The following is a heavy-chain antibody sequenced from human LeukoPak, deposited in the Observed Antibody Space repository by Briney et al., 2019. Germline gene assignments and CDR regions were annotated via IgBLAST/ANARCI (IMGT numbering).Heavy chain of an antibody. CDR2: INPLSSER. Sequence: GPPRLSCAASGFTPFSEWMSWICPAPRKRLEWVSDINPLSSERYYADSVKGRFPISRDNDKNSVYLQLNSLRGDDTAIYYCARGHYGLHVWGPGTTVTVCS. CDR1: GFTPFSEW. CDR3: ARGHYGLHV. V-gene: IGHV3-11*01. J-gene: IGHJ6*02.